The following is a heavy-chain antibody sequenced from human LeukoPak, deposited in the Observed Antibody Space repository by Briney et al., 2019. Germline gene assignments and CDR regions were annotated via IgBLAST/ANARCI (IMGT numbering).Heavy chain of an antibody. V-gene: IGHV5-51*01. CDR1: GSLFTSYW. CDR3: ARAHMVRGVITNDY. Sequence: PGGSLQISGQGSGSLFTSYWSGGVGRLPGKGLEWMGIIYPGDSDTRYSPSFQGQVTISADKSISTAYLQWSSLKASDTAMYYCARAHMVRGVITNDYWGQGTLVTVSS. CDR2: IYPGDSDT. J-gene: IGHJ4*02. D-gene: IGHD3-10*01.